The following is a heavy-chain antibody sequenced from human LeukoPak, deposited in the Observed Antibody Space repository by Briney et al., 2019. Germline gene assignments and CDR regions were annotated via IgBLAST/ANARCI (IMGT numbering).Heavy chain of an antibody. CDR1: GFTVSGDY. Sequence: GGSLGLSCAASGFTVSGDYMSWVRQAPGRGLEWVSVIYSGGNTYYTDSVKGRFTISRDNSKNTLYLQMNSLRAEDTAVYYCARELYYDSSGYYHRWFDPWGQGTLVTVSS. CDR3: ARELYYDSSGYYHRWFDP. J-gene: IGHJ5*02. CDR2: IYSGGNT. V-gene: IGHV3-66*01. D-gene: IGHD3-22*01.